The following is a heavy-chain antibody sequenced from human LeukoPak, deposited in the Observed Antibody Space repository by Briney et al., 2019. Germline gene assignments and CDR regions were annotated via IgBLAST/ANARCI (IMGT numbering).Heavy chain of an antibody. Sequence: SETLSLTCTVSGGSISSYYWSWIRQPPGKGLEWIGYIYYSGSTNYNPSLKSRVTISVDTSKNQFSLKLSSVTAADTAVYYCARYSGYYLSYFDYWGQGTLVTVSS. V-gene: IGHV4-59*12. J-gene: IGHJ4*02. D-gene: IGHD3-22*01. CDR1: GGSISSYY. CDR3: ARYSGYYLSYFDY. CDR2: IYYSGST.